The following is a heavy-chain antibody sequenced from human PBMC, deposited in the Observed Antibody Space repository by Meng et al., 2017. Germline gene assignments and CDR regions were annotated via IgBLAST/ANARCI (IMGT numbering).Heavy chain of an antibody. CDR1: GCSISSFGW. Sequence: QLQLRGQGPGPAKPLGSRATACVVSGCSISSFGWWSGVRQPPGKGLEWIGEIYHGWNTNYNPSLKSRVTISIDKSKNQFSLKLSSVTAADTAVYYCASWIYSCGWQWGQGTLVTVSS. V-gene: IGHV4-4*03. CDR2: IYHGWNT. J-gene: IGHJ4*02. CDR3: ASWIYSCGWQ. D-gene: IGHD6-19*01.